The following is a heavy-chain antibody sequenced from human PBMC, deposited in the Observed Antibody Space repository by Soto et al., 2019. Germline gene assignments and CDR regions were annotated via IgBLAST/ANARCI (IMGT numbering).Heavy chain of an antibody. J-gene: IGHJ4*03. CDR3: ARDTGLAPTVWGY. Sequence: QVQLQESGPGLVKPSQTLSLTCSVSGDSIRGGGHYWNWLRQFPGQGLEWIGYVYHSGSNHYNPSLRGRLTISIDTSKNQFSLRLISVTAADTALYYCARDTGLAPTVWGYWGHGTQVTVSS. V-gene: IGHV4-31*03. CDR1: GDSIRGGGHY. CDR2: VYHSGSN. D-gene: IGHD7-27*01.